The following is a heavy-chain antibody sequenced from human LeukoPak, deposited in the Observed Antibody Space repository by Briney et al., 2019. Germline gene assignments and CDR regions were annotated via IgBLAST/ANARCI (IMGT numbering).Heavy chain of an antibody. Sequence: GSLRLSCAASGFSFISYAMSWVRQAPGKGLEYVSAISGSGVSTYYADSVKGRFTISRDNSKNTLYLQMNRLRAEDTAVYYCAKVYSSGWYSHFDYWGQGALVTVSS. V-gene: IGHV3-23*01. J-gene: IGHJ4*02. D-gene: IGHD6-19*01. CDR3: AKVYSSGWYSHFDY. CDR2: ISGSGVST. CDR1: GFSFISYA.